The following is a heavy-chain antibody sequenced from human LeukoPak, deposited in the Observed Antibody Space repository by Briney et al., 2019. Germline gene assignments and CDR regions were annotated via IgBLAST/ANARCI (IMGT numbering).Heavy chain of an antibody. J-gene: IGHJ4*02. CDR3: ARDIEAYGYYFDY. CDR2: ISYDGSNK. V-gene: IGHV3-30*03. Sequence: PGRSLRLSCAASGFTFSSYGMHWVRQAPGKGLEWVAVISYDGSNKGYADSVKGRFTLSRDNSKNSLYLQLNSLRTEDTALYYCARDIEAYGYYFDYWGQGTLVTVSS. CDR1: GFTFSSYG. D-gene: IGHD3-10*01.